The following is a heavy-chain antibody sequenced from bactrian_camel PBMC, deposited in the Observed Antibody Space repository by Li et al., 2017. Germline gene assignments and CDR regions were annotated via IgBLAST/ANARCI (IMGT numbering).Heavy chain of an antibody. CDR2: ISKDGST. J-gene: IGHJ4*01. CDR3: AAADAGVFYSDYDNCDDFVY. Sequence: HVQLVESGGGSLQAGGSLRLSCTASGRTLDDGDMCWYRQSPGNECEMVSTISKDGSTFYADFVKGRFTISQHNAKNIIYLQMNNLKPEDTAVYYCAAADAGVFYSDYDNCDDFVYWGQGTQVTVS. D-gene: IGHD4*01. CDR1: GRTLDDGD. V-gene: IGHV3S55*01.